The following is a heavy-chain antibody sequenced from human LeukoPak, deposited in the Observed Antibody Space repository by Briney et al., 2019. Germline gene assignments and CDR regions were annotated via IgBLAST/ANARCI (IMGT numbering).Heavy chain of an antibody. V-gene: IGHV4-34*01. CDR2: INHSGST. D-gene: IGHD7-27*01. CDR3: ARESWGGMDV. J-gene: IGHJ6*02. Sequence: SETLSLTCAVYGGSFSGYYWSWIRQPPGKGLEWIGEINHSGSTNYNPSLKSRVTISVGTSKNQFSLKLSSVTAADTAVYYCARESWGGMDVWGQGTTVTVSS. CDR1: GGSFSGYY.